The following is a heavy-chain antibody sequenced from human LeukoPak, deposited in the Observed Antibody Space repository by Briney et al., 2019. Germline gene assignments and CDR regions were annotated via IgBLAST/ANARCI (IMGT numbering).Heavy chain of an antibody. D-gene: IGHD3-10*01. CDR2: ISSSGSTI. CDR3: ASSLGEHDAFDI. Sequence: GGSLRLSCAASGFTFSSYEMNWVRQAPGKGLEWVSYISSSGSTIYYADSVKGRFTISRDNAKNSLYLQMNSLRAEDTAVYYCASSLGEHDAFDIWGQGTMDTVSS. CDR1: GFTFSSYE. V-gene: IGHV3-48*03. J-gene: IGHJ3*02.